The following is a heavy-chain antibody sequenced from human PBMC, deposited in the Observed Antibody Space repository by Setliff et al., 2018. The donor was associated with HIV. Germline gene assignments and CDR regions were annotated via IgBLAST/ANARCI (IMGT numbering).Heavy chain of an antibody. CDR3: ARARRAGSGPKYFQH. CDR1: GGSFSGYD. CDR2: INHSGST. Sequence: ETLSLTCAVYGGSFSGYDWSWIRQPPGKGLEWIGEINHSGSTNYNPSLKSRVTISVDTSKDQFSLKLSSVTAADTAVYYCARARRAGSGPKYFQHWGQGTLVTVSS. V-gene: IGHV4-34*01. D-gene: IGHD2-15*01. J-gene: IGHJ1*01.